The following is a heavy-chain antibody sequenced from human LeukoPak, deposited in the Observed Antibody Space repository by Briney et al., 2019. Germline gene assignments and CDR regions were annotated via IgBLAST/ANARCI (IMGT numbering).Heavy chain of an antibody. J-gene: IGHJ4*02. D-gene: IGHD3/OR15-3a*01. CDR2: IGSDVSNR. CDR3: AKRGTGTYNFDY. Sequence: GGSLRLSCAVSGFTFNSHGMHWVRQAPGKGLEWVAVIGSDVSNRYYADSVKGRFTISRDNSKNTLYLQMNSLRAEDTAVYYCAKRGTGTYNFDYWGQGTLVTVSS. CDR1: GFTFNSHG. V-gene: IGHV3-33*06.